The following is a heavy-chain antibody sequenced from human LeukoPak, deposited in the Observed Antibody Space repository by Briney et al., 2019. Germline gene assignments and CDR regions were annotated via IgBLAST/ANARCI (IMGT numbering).Heavy chain of an antibody. CDR3: ARAADVVATGVLNWFDP. CDR2: INPSSGGT. Sequence: ASVKVSCKASGYTFTGYYMHWVRQAPGQGLEWMGWINPSSGGTNYAQKFQGRVTKTSDTSISTAYMELSRLRSDDTAVYYCARAADVVATGVLNWFDPWGQGTLVTVSS. CDR1: GYTFTGYY. J-gene: IGHJ5*02. V-gene: IGHV1-2*02. D-gene: IGHD5-12*01.